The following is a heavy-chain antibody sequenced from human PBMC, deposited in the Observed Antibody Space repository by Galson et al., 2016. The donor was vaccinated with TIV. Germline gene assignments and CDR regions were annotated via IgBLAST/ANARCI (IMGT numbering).Heavy chain of an antibody. CDR2: INSDGSRT. CDR1: GFTFSSDW. D-gene: IGHD3-22*01. Sequence: SLRLSCAASGFTFSSDWMHWVRQGPGKGLVWASRINSDGSRTNYADSVKGRFTISRDNAKNTLYLQMNSLRAEDTAVYYCARVKYDSSGFYSNWFDPWGQGTLVTVSS. J-gene: IGHJ5*02. CDR3: ARVKYDSSGFYSNWFDP. V-gene: IGHV3-74*01.